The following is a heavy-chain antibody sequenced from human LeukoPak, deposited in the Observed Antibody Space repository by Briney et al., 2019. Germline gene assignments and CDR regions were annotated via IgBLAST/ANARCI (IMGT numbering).Heavy chain of an antibody. Sequence: PSETLSLTCTVSGXSISSYYGSWIRQPPGKGLEWIGYIYYSGSTNYNPSLKSRVTVSVDTSKNQFSLRLSSVTAADTAVYYCARGASSFDYWGQGTLVTVSS. V-gene: IGHV4-59*01. CDR3: ARGASSFDY. D-gene: IGHD2-2*01. CDR1: GXSISSYY. J-gene: IGHJ4*02. CDR2: IYYSGST.